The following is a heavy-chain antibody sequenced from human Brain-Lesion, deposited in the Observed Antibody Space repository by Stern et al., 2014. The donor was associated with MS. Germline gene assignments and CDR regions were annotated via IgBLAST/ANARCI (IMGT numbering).Heavy chain of an antibody. CDR2: IYTTGST. Sequence: VQLVESVPGLVKPSQTLSLTCTVSGGSVGSGSYDWSWIRQPAGKGLEWIGRIYTTGSTYYNPSLKSRVSISIETSKNQFSLKLTSVTAADTAVYYCARDKEDTNMAFRYFDNWGQGTLVTVSS. CDR1: GGSVGSGSYD. D-gene: IGHD5-18*01. CDR3: ARDKEDTNMAFRYFDN. J-gene: IGHJ4*02. V-gene: IGHV4-61*02.